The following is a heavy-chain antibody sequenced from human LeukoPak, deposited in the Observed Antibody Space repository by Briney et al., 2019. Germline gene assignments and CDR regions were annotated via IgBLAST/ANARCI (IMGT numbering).Heavy chain of an antibody. Sequence: SETLSLTCTVSGGSISSGSYYWSWIRQPAGKGLEWIGRIYTSGSTNYNPSLKSRFTISVDTSKNQFSLKLSSVTAADTAVYYCASAAYYYDSSGYYEGGFDYWGQGTLVTVSS. CDR1: GGSISSGSYY. J-gene: IGHJ4*02. CDR2: IYTSGST. V-gene: IGHV4-61*02. D-gene: IGHD3-22*01. CDR3: ASAAYYYDSSGYYEGGFDY.